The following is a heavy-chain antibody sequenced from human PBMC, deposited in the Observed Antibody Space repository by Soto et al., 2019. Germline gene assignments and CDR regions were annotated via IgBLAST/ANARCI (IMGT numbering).Heavy chain of an antibody. CDR1: GYSFRNYW. D-gene: IGHD3-10*01. J-gene: IGHJ6*02. CDR3: ARPPFSPFGKYPMDV. Sequence: RGQSLKISCKASGYSFRNYWISSVRQVPGKGLEWMGRIDPYDSYTDYSPPFQGHVTISVDKSNSTAYLQWSSLKASDTAMYYCARPPFSPFGKYPMDVWGQGTTVTVSS. V-gene: IGHV5-10-1*01. CDR2: IDPYDSYT.